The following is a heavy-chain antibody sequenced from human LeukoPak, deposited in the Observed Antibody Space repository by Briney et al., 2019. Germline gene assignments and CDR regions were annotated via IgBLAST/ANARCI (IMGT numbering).Heavy chain of an antibody. Sequence: GRSLRLSCAASGFTFRNYAMYWVRQAPGRGLEWAAVVSFDGNTTFYSDPVKGRFAISRDNSKNTLYLQMNSLRAEDTAVYYCARGVDGDYVWYYFDYWGQGTLVTVSS. V-gene: IGHV3-30*09. CDR2: VSFDGNTT. D-gene: IGHD4-17*01. CDR1: GFTFRNYA. CDR3: ARGVDGDYVWYYFDY. J-gene: IGHJ4*02.